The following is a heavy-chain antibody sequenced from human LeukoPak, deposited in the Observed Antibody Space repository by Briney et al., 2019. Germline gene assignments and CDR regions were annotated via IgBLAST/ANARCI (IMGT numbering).Heavy chain of an antibody. Sequence: RGESLQISCKGSGYSFSSYWIGWVRQMPGKGLEWMGIIYPGDSDTRYSPSFQGQVTISADKSISTAYLQWSSLKASDTAMYYCARHYYASGSYYNDYWGQGTLVTVSS. CDR3: ARHYYASGSYYNDY. CDR2: IYPGDSDT. D-gene: IGHD3-10*01. J-gene: IGHJ4*02. CDR1: GYSFSSYW. V-gene: IGHV5-51*01.